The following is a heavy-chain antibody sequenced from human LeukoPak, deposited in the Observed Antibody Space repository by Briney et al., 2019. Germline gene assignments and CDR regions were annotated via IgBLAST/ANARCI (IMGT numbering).Heavy chain of an antibody. D-gene: IGHD5-12*01. CDR3: ARDSGYDYSFDY. CDR1: GYTFTGYD. V-gene: IGHV1-2*06. Sequence: GASVKVSCKASGYTFTGYDMHWVRQAPGQGLEWMGRINPNSGGTNYAQKFQGRVTMTRDTSISTAYMELSRLRSDDTAVYYCARDSGYDYSFDYWGQGTLVTVSS. J-gene: IGHJ4*02. CDR2: INPNSGGT.